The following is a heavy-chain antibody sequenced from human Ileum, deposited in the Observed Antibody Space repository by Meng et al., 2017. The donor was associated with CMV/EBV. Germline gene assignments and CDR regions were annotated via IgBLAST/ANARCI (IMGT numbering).Heavy chain of an antibody. V-gene: IGHV3-74*01. CDR1: GFKFSVYW. D-gene: IGHD3-10*01. CDR2: ISNDGSTT. J-gene: IGHJ5*01. Sequence: CEASGFKFSVYWMHWVRQAPGKGLEWVSRISNDGSTTTYADSVKGRFTVSRDNAKDTLYLQVNSLRAEDTAVYYCARGGVISAASSDSWGQGTLVTVSS. CDR3: ARGGVISAASSDS.